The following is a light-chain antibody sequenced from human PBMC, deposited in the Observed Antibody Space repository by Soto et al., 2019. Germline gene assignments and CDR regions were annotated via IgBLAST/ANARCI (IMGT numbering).Light chain of an antibody. Sequence: EIVLTQSPATLSLSPGERATLSCGASQSVSSSYLAWYQQKPGLAPRLLIYDASSRATGIPDMFSVSGSGTDFTLTITRLEPEDFPVYYCQQYGSSPRTFGQWTKLEIK. J-gene: IGKJ1*01. CDR2: DAS. V-gene: IGKV3D-20*01. CDR1: QSVSSSY. CDR3: QQYGSSPRT.